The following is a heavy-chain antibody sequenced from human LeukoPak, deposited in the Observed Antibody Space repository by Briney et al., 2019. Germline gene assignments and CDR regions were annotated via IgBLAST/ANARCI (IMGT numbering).Heavy chain of an antibody. J-gene: IGHJ5*02. V-gene: IGHV4-30-2*01. CDR3: ASGSSSYSIWGFDP. CDR1: GGSISSGGYS. CDR2: IYHSGST. Sequence: SETLSLTCAVSGGSISSGGYSWSWIRQPPGKGLEWIGYIYHSGSTYYNPSLKSRVTISVDRSKNQFSLKLSSVTAADTAVYYCASGSSSYSIWGFDPWGQGTLVTVSS. D-gene: IGHD6-13*01.